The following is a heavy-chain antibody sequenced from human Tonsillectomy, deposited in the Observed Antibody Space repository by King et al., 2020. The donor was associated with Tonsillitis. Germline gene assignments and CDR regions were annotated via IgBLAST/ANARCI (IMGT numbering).Heavy chain of an antibody. CDR1: GLTVSSHY. D-gene: IGHD2-2*01. Sequence: EVQLVESGGDLVQPGGSLRLSCTASGLTVSSHYMSWVRQAPGKGLEWVSVIIGSGGTYYADSVKGRFTISRDSSKNTLYLQMNSLRAEDTAVYYCARDPRYDYSQYYGLDVWGQGTTVTVSS. CDR3: ARDPRYDYSQYYGLDV. CDR2: IIGSGGT. J-gene: IGHJ6*02. V-gene: IGHV3-66*01.